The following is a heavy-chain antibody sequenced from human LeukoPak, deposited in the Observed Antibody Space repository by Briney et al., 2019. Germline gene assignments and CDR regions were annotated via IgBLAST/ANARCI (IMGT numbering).Heavy chain of an antibody. Sequence: GGSLRLSCAASGFTFSSYAMSWVRQAPGKGLEWVSAISGSGGSTYYADSVKGRFTISRDNSKNTLCLQMNSLRAEDTAVYYCAKDPYSSSPNNWFDPWGQGTLVTVSS. CDR1: GFTFSSYA. J-gene: IGHJ5*02. CDR3: AKDPYSSSPNNWFDP. CDR2: ISGSGGST. D-gene: IGHD6-6*01. V-gene: IGHV3-23*01.